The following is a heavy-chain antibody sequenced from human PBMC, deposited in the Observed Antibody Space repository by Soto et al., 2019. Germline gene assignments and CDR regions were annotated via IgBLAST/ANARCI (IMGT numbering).Heavy chain of an antibody. J-gene: IGHJ4*02. V-gene: IGHV3-23*01. D-gene: IGHD1-20*01. CDR1: GFTFSGYA. Sequence: GGSLRLSCAAAGFTFSGYAMTWVRQAPGKGLEWVSTTGATGRTTYYADSVKGRFTVSRDNSKNTQDLQMSSLRVEDTAVYYCATVHNTSRSFDYWGQGTLVTVSS. CDR3: ATVHNTSRSFDY. CDR2: TGATGRTT.